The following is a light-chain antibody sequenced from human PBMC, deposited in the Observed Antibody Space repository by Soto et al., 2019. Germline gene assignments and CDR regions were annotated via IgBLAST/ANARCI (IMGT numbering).Light chain of an antibody. CDR2: EVS. CDR3: MQAIDIPWT. Sequence: DIVMTQSPLSLPVTHGEPASISCRSSQSLLHSDGKTYFYWYVQKAGQAPQPLIYEVSNRFSGVPERFSGSGSRTDFTLKISRVEADDVGIYYCMQAIDIPWTFGQGTKVDIK. CDR1: QSLLHSDGKTY. J-gene: IGKJ1*01. V-gene: IGKV2-29*03.